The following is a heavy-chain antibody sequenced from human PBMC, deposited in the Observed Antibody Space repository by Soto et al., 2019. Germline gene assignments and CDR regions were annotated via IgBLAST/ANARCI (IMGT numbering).Heavy chain of an antibody. D-gene: IGHD1-26*01. CDR2: INGGTGQT. V-gene: IGHV1-3*01. CDR3: ARGKGREENYYYYGLDI. CDR1: GYTFTTHA. J-gene: IGHJ6*02. Sequence: ASVKVSCKASGYTFTTHAMHWVRQAPGQSLEWMGWINGGTGQTKHSQRFQGRVNITRDTSASTAYMELSSLRSEGTAVYYCARGKGREENYYYYGLDIWGQGTTVTVAS.